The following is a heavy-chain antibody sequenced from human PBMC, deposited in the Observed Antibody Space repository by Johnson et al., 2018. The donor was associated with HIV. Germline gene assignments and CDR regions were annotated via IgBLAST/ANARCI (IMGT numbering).Heavy chain of an antibody. CDR2: ISYDGSNK. V-gene: IGHV3-30-3*01. CDR1: GFTFSSYA. D-gene: IGHD6-25*01. CDR3: ARDRGTPTGYSSESGACEI. J-gene: IGHJ3*02. Sequence: QVQLVESGGGVVQPGRSLRLSCAASGFTFSSYAMHWVRQAPGKGLEWVAVISYDGSNKYYADSVKGRFTISRDNSKNTLYLQMNSLRAEDTAVYYCARDRGTPTGYSSESGACEIWGQGTMVTVAS.